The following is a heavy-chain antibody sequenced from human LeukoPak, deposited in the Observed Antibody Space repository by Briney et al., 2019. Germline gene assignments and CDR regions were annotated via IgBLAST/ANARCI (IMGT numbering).Heavy chain of an antibody. D-gene: IGHD6-19*01. CDR1: GGSISSGGYY. CDR2: TYYSGST. V-gene: IGHV4-31*03. Sequence: PSQTLSLTCTVSGGSISSGGYYWSWIRQHPGKGLEWIGYTYYSGSTYYNPSLKSRVTISVDTSKNQFSLKLSSVTAADTAVYYCARMYSSGWYDYWGQGTLVTVSS. CDR3: ARMYSSGWYDY. J-gene: IGHJ4*02.